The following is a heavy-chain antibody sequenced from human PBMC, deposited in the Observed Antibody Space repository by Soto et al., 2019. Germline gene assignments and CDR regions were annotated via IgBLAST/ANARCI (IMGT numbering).Heavy chain of an antibody. CDR3: ASGSESWFGSPFDY. D-gene: IGHD3-10*01. J-gene: IGHJ4*02. CDR1: GGSISSSSYY. Sequence: SETLSLTCTVSGGSISSSSYYWGWIRQPPGKGLEWIGGIYYSGSTYYNPSLKSRVTISVDTSKNQFSLKLSSVTAADTAVYYCASGSESWFGSPFDYWGQGSLVIVSS. CDR2: IYYSGST. V-gene: IGHV4-39*01.